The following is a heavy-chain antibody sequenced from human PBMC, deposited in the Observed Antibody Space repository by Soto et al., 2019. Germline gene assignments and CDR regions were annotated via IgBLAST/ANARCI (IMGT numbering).Heavy chain of an antibody. D-gene: IGHD2-21*02. V-gene: IGHV1-58*02. CDR2: IVVGSGST. CDR1: GFTFTSSA. CDR3: ARGGIVVVTAIPSDAFDI. J-gene: IGHJ3*02. Sequence: ASVKVSCKASGFTFTSSAMQWVRQARGQRLEWIGWIVVGSGSTSYAQKFQGRVTMTRDTSTSTVYMELSSLRSEDTAVYYCARGGIVVVTAIPSDAFDIWGQGTMVTVSS.